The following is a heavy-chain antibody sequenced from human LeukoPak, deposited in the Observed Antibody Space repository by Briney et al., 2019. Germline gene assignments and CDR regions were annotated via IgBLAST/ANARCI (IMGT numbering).Heavy chain of an antibody. CDR2: IYYSGST. CDR1: GDSIGSSSYY. Sequence: SETLSLTCTVSGDSIGSSSYYWGWIRQPPGKGLDWVGNIYYSGSTYYNPSLRSRVTMSVDTSKNQFSLKLSSVTAADTAVYYCGRTGYHSDSSAYYRAEYFQHWGQGTLVTVSS. CDR3: GRTGYHSDSSAYYRAEYFQH. J-gene: IGHJ1*01. V-gene: IGHV4-39*01. D-gene: IGHD3-22*01.